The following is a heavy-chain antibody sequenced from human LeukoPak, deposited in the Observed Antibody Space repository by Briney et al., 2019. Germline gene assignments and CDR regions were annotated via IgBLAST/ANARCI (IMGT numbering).Heavy chain of an antibody. J-gene: IGHJ4*02. V-gene: IGHV3-23*01. CDR2: IGGST. Sequence: GGSLRLSCAATGFTFSSYAMAWVRQAPGKGLEWVSAIGGSTYYADSVKGRFTISRDNSENTLYLQMNSLRAEDTAVYYCAKQYSGGWYYFDYWGQGTLVTVSS. CDR3: AKQYSGGWYYFDY. CDR1: GFTFSSYA. D-gene: IGHD6-19*01.